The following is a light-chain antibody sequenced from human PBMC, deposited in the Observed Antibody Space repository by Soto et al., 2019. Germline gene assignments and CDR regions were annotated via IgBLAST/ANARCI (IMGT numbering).Light chain of an antibody. CDR2: AAS. CDR3: QQYYSYHWT. J-gene: IGKJ1*01. Sequence: AIRMTQSPSSFSASTGDRVTITCRASQGISIYLAWYQQKPGKAPKLLICAASTLQSGVPSRFSGSGSGTDFTLTISCLQSEDFATYYCQQYYSYHWTFGQGTKVDIK. V-gene: IGKV1-8*01. CDR1: QGISIY.